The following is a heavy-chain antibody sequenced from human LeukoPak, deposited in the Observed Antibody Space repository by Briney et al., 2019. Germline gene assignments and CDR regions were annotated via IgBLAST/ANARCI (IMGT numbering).Heavy chain of an antibody. D-gene: IGHD6-19*01. Sequence: ASVKASCKVSGYTLTELSMHWVRQAPGKGLEWMGGFDPEDGETIYAQKFQDRVTMTEDTSTDTAYMEMSSLRSEDTAVYYCATSLVYSRAVAGTLFDYWGQGTLVTVSS. CDR2: FDPEDGET. CDR3: ATSLVYSRAVAGTLFDY. CDR1: GYTLTELS. V-gene: IGHV1-24*01. J-gene: IGHJ4*02.